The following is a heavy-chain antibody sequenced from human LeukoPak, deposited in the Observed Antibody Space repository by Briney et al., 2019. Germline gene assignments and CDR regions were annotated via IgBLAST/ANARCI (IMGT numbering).Heavy chain of an antibody. V-gene: IGHV3-7*01. CDR3: ARESITMIDDAFDI. D-gene: IGHD3-22*01. J-gene: IGHJ3*02. Sequence: GGSLRLSCSASGFTFSTHWMSWVRQAPGKGPEWVANIKQDGSVKHYVDSVKGRFTISRDNGENTLYLQMNSLRAEDTAVYYCARESITMIDDAFDIWGQGTMVTVSS. CDR2: IKQDGSVK. CDR1: GFTFSTHW.